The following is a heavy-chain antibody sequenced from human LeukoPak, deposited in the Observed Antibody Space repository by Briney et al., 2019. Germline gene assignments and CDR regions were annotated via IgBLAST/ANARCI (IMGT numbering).Heavy chain of an antibody. CDR1: GFTFSDYY. Sequence: PGGSLRLSCAASGFTFSDYYVSWVRQAPGKGLEWVSYISSSGSTIYYADSVKGRFTISRDNAKNSLYLQMNSLRAEDTAVYYCARDASYYYDSSGYYGYWGQGTLVTVSS. V-gene: IGHV3-11*01. CDR3: ARDASYYYDSSGYYGY. D-gene: IGHD3-22*01. J-gene: IGHJ4*02. CDR2: ISSSGSTI.